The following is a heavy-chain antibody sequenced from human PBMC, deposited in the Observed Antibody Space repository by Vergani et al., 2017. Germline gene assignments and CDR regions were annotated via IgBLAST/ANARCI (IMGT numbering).Heavy chain of an antibody. J-gene: IGHJ5*02. CDR2: IIPIFGTA. D-gene: IGHD3-22*01. Sequence: QVQLVQSGAGVKKPGSSVKVSCKASGGTFSSYAISWVRQAPGQGLEWMGRIIPIFGTANYAQKFQGRVTITADESTSTAYMELSSLRSEDTAVYYCANYYDSSGYSIGWFDPWGQGTLVTVSS. V-gene: IGHV1-69*18. CDR1: GGTFSSYA. CDR3: ANYYDSSGYSIGWFDP.